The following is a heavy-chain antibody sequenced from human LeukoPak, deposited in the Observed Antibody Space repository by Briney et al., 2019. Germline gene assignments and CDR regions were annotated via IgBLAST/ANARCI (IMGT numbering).Heavy chain of an antibody. CDR2: IYTSGST. V-gene: IGHV4-4*07. Sequence: SETLSLTCTVSGGSISSYYWSWIRQPAGKGLEWIGRIYTSGSTNYNPSLKSRITMSVDTSKSQFSLKLSSVTAADTAVYYCARETRYGDFNYWGQGTLVTVSS. CDR1: GGSISSYY. CDR3: ARETRYGDFNY. D-gene: IGHD4-17*01. J-gene: IGHJ4*02.